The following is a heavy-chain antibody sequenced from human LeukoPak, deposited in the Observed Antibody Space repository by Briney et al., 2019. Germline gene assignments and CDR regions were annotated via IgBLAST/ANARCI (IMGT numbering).Heavy chain of an antibody. CDR1: GGSISSSSYS. J-gene: IGHJ4*02. D-gene: IGHD4-23*01. Sequence: SETLSLTCTVSGGSISSSSYSWGWIRQPPGKGLEWIGSIYYSGSTYYNPSLKSRVTISVDTSKNQFSLKLSSVTAADTAVYYCARLYGGPGHFDYWGQGTLVTVSS. CDR3: ARLYGGPGHFDY. V-gene: IGHV4-39*01. CDR2: IYYSGST.